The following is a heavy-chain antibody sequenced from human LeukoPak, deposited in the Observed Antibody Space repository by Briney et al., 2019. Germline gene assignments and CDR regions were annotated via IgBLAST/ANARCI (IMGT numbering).Heavy chain of an antibody. J-gene: IGHJ3*02. V-gene: IGHV4-38-2*02. CDR3: ASPITMIVVVDAFDI. CDR1: GYSISSGYH. Sequence: SETLSLTCTVSGYSISSGYHWGWIRQPPGKGLEWIGSIYHSGSTYYNPSLKSRVTLSVDTSKNQFSLKLSSVTAADTAVYYCASPITMIVVVDAFDIWGQGTMVTVSS. CDR2: IYHSGST. D-gene: IGHD3-22*01.